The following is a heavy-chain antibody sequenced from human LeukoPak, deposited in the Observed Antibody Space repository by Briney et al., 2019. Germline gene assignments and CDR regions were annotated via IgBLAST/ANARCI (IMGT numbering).Heavy chain of an antibody. CDR2: IWYDGSNK. Sequence: GGSLRLSCAASGFTFSSYAMSWVRQAPGKGLEWVAVIWYDGSNKYYADSVKGRFTISRDNSKNTLYLQMNSLRAEDTAVYYCARELTGGYFDYWGQGTLVTVSS. CDR3: ARELTGGYFDY. V-gene: IGHV3-33*08. D-gene: IGHD1-14*01. J-gene: IGHJ4*02. CDR1: GFTFSSYA.